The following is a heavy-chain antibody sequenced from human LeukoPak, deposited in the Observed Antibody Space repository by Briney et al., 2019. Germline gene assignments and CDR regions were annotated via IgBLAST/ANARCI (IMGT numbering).Heavy chain of an antibody. D-gene: IGHD5-24*01. Sequence: GGSLRLSCAASGFTFSSYAMSWVRQAPGKGLEWVSAISGSGGSTYYADSVKGRFTIYRDNSKNTLYLQMNSLRAEDTAVYYCAKARARWLQLLDYWGQGTLVTVSS. J-gene: IGHJ4*02. CDR1: GFTFSSYA. V-gene: IGHV3-23*01. CDR2: ISGSGGST. CDR3: AKARARWLQLLDY.